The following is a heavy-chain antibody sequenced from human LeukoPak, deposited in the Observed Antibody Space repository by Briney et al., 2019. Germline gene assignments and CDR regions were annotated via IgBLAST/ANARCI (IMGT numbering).Heavy chain of an antibody. J-gene: IGHJ4*02. CDR2: IYPGDSDT. V-gene: IGHV5-51*01. Sequence: GESLKISCKGSGYSFTSYWIGWVRQMPGKGLEWMGIIYPGDSDTRYSPSFQGQVTISADKSISTAYLQWSSLKASDTAMYYCARHPIVVVPAAQYSYYFDYWGQGTLVTVSS. CDR3: ARHPIVVVPAAQYSYYFDY. D-gene: IGHD2-2*01. CDR1: GYSFTSYW.